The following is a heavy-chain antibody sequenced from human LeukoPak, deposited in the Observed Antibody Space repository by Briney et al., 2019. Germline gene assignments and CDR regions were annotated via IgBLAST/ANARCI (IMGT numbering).Heavy chain of an antibody. Sequence: GGSLRLSCAASGFTFSSYSMNWVRQAPGKGLEWVSSISSSSSYIYYADSVKSRFTISRDNAKNSLYLQMNSLRAEDTAVYYCARDLGGPYSSSSPFDYWGQGTLVTVSS. CDR2: ISSSSSYI. J-gene: IGHJ4*02. CDR3: ARDLGGPYSSSSPFDY. V-gene: IGHV3-21*01. CDR1: GFTFSSYS. D-gene: IGHD6-6*01.